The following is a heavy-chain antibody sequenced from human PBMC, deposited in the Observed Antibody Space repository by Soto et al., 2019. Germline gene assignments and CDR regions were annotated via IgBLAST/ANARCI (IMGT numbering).Heavy chain of an antibody. D-gene: IGHD4-17*01. J-gene: IGHJ3*02. CDR2: ISYDGSNK. CDR1: GFTFSSYG. Sequence: QVQLVESGGGVVQPGRSLRLSCAASGFTFSSYGMHWVRQAPGKGLEWVAVISYDGSNKYYVDSVKGRFTISRDNSKNTMFLQMNSLRAEDTAVYYCAKHDYGDYRSYDMWGQGAMVTVSS. CDR3: AKHDYGDYRSYDM. V-gene: IGHV3-30*18.